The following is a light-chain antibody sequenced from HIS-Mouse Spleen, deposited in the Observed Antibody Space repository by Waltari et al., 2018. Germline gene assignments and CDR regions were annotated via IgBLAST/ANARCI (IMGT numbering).Light chain of an antibody. J-gene: IGKJ5*01. Sequence: EIVLTQSPGTLSLSPGERATLSCRASRSVSSGYLAWYQQNSGQAPRLLIYGASSRATGIPDRFSGSGSETDFTLTISRLEPEDFAVYYCQQYGSSSTFGQGTRLEIK. CDR3: QQYGSSST. CDR1: RSVSSGY. CDR2: GAS. V-gene: IGKV3-20*01.